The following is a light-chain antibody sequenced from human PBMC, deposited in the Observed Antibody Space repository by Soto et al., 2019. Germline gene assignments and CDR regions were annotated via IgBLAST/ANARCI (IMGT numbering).Light chain of an antibody. CDR3: SSYTSSHTLV. J-gene: IGLJ2*01. CDR1: SSDVGAYNY. V-gene: IGLV2-14*01. CDR2: EVS. Sequence: QSALTQPASVSGSPGQSITISCTGTSSDVGAYNYVSWYQQHPGKAPKLMIFEVSDRPSGVSNRFSGSKSGNTASLTISGLQAEDEADYYCSSYTSSHTLVFGGGTKVTV.